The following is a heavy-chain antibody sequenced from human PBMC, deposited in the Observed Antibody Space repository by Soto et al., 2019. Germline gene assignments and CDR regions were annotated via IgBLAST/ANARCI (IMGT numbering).Heavy chain of an antibody. Sequence: SETLSITCTVSGGSISSYYWSWIRQPPGKGLEWIGYIYYSGSTNYNPSLKSRVTISVDTSKNQFSLKLSSVTAADTAVYYCARDRPGRFDYWGQGTLVTVSS. V-gene: IGHV4-59*01. J-gene: IGHJ4*02. CDR2: IYYSGST. CDR3: ARDRPGRFDY. CDR1: GGSISSYY.